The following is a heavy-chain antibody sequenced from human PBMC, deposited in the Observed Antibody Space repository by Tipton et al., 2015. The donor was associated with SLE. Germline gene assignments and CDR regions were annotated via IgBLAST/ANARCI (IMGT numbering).Heavy chain of an antibody. CDR2: INHCGST. J-gene: IGHJ4*02. D-gene: IGHD6-19*01. V-gene: IGHV4-34*01. CDR3: ARSRYSIGGYFDY. CDR1: GGFFSGYY. Sequence: TLSLTCAVYGGFFSGYYCGRIFQPPGKGVEWIGGINHCGSTNYNPTLKSRVTISVDTSKNQFSLKLSSVTAADTAVYYCARSRYSIGGYFDYWGQGTLVTVSS.